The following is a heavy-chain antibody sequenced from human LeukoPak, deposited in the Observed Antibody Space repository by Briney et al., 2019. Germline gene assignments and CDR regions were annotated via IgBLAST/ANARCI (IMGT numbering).Heavy chain of an antibody. CDR3: VRDWGYDSSGYWQKYFDT. CDR2: INHDGSST. J-gene: IGHJ4*02. Sequence: GGSLRLSCATSGFTFSTFWMHWVHQAPGKGLVWVSRINHDGSSTNYADSVKGRFTISRDNAKNTLYLQMNSLRAEDTAVYYCVRDWGYDSSGYWQKYFDTWGQGTLVTVSS. CDR1: GFTFSTFW. V-gene: IGHV3-74*01. D-gene: IGHD3-22*01.